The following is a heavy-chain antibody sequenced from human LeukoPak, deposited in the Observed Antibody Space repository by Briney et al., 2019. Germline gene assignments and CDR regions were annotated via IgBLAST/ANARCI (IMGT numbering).Heavy chain of an antibody. CDR2: IYHTGST. J-gene: IGHJ4*02. Sequence: PSGTLSLTCAVSGVSISSTNWWTWVRQSPGTGLEWIGGIYHTGSTNLNPSLESRVSISVVNSKNQFSLKVTSVTAADTAVYYCARDEGFAAASSWGQGVLVTVSS. CDR1: GVSISSTNW. D-gene: IGHD6-13*01. V-gene: IGHV4-4*02. CDR3: ARDEGFAAASS.